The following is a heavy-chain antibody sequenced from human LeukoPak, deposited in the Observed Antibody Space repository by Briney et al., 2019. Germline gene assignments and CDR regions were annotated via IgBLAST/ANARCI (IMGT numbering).Heavy chain of an antibody. J-gene: IGHJ4*02. Sequence: GESLKISCKGSGYSFTSYWMGWVRQMPGKGLEWMGIIYPGDSDTRYSPSFQGQVTISADKSISTAYLQWSSLKASDTAMYYCAMTYYYDSSGYYCDYWGQGTLVTVSS. D-gene: IGHD3-22*01. CDR3: AMTYYYDSSGYYCDY. CDR1: GYSFTSYW. V-gene: IGHV5-51*01. CDR2: IYPGDSDT.